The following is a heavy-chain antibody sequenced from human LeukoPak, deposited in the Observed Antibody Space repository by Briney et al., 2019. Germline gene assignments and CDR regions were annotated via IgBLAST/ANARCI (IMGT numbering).Heavy chain of an antibody. V-gene: IGHV4-34*10. Sequence: SETLSLTCAVYGGSFSGYYWGWIRQPPGEGLEWIGIINHSGSTYFNPSLKSRVTMSVDTSKNQFSLKLSSVTAADTAVFYCARYSDSGYYWGQGTLVTVSS. CDR3: ARYSDSGYY. CDR2: INHSGST. J-gene: IGHJ4*02. CDR1: GGSFSGYY. D-gene: IGHD3-22*01.